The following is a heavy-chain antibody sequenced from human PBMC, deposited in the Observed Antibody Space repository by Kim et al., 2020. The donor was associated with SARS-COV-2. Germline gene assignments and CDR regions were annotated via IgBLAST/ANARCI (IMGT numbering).Heavy chain of an antibody. CDR3: ARVFSYCSGGSCYSDYYGMDV. CDR2: ISAYNGNT. V-gene: IGHV1-18*04. Sequence: ASVKVSCKASGYTFTSYGISWVRQAPGQGLEWMGWISAYNGNTNYAQKLQGRVTMTTDTSTSTAYMELRSLRSDDTAVYYCARVFSYCSGGSCYSDYYGMDVWGQGTTVTVSS. J-gene: IGHJ6*02. D-gene: IGHD2-15*01. CDR1: GYTFTSYG.